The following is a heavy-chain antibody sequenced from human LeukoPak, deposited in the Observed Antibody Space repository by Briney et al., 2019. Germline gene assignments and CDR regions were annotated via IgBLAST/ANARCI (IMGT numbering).Heavy chain of an antibody. CDR1: GGSISDYF. CDR2: VFYNGST. Sequence: PSETLSLTCTVSGGSISDYFWSWIRQPPGKGLEWVGYVFYNGSTNYNPSLKSRVTISIDTSRIRFSLRLSSVTAADTARYYCARLPTMIVSYGTAFDIWGQGTMVTVSS. J-gene: IGHJ3*02. CDR3: ARLPTMIVSYGTAFDI. D-gene: IGHD3-22*01. V-gene: IGHV4-59*01.